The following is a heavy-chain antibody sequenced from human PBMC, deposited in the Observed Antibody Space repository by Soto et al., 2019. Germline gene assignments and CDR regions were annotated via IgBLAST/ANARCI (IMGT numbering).Heavy chain of an antibody. J-gene: IGHJ6*02. V-gene: IGHV1-3*01. Sequence: ASVKVSCKASGYTFTSYAMHWVRQAPGQRLEWMGWINAGNGNTKYSQKFQGRVTITRDTSASTAYMELSSLRSEDTAVYYCARDHAEYYYYGMDVWGQGTTVTVSS. CDR3: ARDHAEYYYYGMDV. CDR2: INAGNGNT. CDR1: GYTFTSYA.